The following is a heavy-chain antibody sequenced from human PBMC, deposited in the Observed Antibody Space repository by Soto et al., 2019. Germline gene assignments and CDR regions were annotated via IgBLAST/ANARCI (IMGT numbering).Heavy chain of an antibody. CDR1: GGSISSGDYY. CDR3: ASHYYDSSGYSRPFDY. Sequence: PSETLSLTCTVSGGSISSGDYYWSWIRQPPGKGLEWIGYIYYSGSTYYNPSLKSRVTISVDTSKNQFSLKLSSVTAADTAVYYCASHYYDSSGYSRPFDYWGQGTLVTVSS. D-gene: IGHD3-22*01. J-gene: IGHJ4*02. V-gene: IGHV4-30-4*01. CDR2: IYYSGST.